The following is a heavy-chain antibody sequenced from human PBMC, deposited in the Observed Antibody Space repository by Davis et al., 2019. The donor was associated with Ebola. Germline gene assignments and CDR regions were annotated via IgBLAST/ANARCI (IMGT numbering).Heavy chain of an antibody. Sequence: MPSETLSLTCTVSGGSISSGGYYWSWIRQHPGKGLEWIGYIYYSGSTYYNPSLKSRLTISVDTSKNQFSLKLSSVTAADTAVYYCARDLGYCTSTSCSMGWFDPWGQGTLVTASS. CDR2: IYYSGST. CDR1: GGSISSGGYY. D-gene: IGHD2-2*01. J-gene: IGHJ5*02. V-gene: IGHV4-31*03. CDR3: ARDLGYCTSTSCSMGWFDP.